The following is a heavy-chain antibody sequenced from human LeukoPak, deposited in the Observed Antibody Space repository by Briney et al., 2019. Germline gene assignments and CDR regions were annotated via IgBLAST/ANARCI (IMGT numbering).Heavy chain of an antibody. D-gene: IGHD4-17*01. J-gene: IGHJ4*02. CDR3: SILGTTEVDY. CDR1: GFTFSSYG. V-gene: IGHV3-30*02. CDR2: IRYDGSNK. Sequence: PGGSLRLSCAASGFTFSSYGMHWVRQAPGKGLEWVAFIRYDGSNKYYADSVKGRFTISRDNSKNTLYLQMDSLSADDTAVYYCSILGTTEVDYWGQGTLVIVSS.